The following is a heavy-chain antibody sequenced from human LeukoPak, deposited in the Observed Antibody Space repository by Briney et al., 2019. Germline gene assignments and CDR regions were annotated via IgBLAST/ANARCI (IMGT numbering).Heavy chain of an antibody. CDR1: GDSISGNY. CDR3: AGDYTGYNWFDP. Sequence: PSETLSLTCTVSGDSISGNYWNWIRQPAGKGLEWIGRIHSSGTTNYNPSLKSRITMSIEKSQNQFSLKLSSVTAADTAVYYCAGDYTGYNWFDPWGQGNLVTVSS. D-gene: IGHD2-2*03. J-gene: IGHJ5*02. V-gene: IGHV4-4*07. CDR2: IHSSGTT.